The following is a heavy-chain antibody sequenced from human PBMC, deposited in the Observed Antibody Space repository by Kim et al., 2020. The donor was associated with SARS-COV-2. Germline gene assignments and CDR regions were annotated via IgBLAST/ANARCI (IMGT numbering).Heavy chain of an antibody. V-gene: IGHV4-59*08. D-gene: IGHD4-17*01. CDR2: IYYSGST. CDR3: ASVTTVPY. Sequence: SETLSLTCTVSGGSISSYYWSWIRQPPGKGLEWIGYIYYSGSTNYNPSLKSRVTISVDTSKNQFSLKLSSVTAADTAVYYCASVTTVPYWGQGTLVTVSS. CDR1: GGSISSYY. J-gene: IGHJ4*02.